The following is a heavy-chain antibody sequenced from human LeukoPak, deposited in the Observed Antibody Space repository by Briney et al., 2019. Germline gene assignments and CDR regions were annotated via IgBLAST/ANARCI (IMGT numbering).Heavy chain of an antibody. V-gene: IGHV4-34*12. J-gene: IGHJ3*02. D-gene: IGHD6-19*01. CDR2: IIHGGST. Sequence: PSETLSLTCSFSGPSFNTYFWSWIRQPPGKGLEWIGEIIHGGSTNYNPSLKSRVTISVDTSKNQFSLKLSSVTAADTAVYYCARRSRLVPGAFDIWGQGTMVTVSS. CDR3: ARRSRLVPGAFDI. CDR1: GPSFNTYF.